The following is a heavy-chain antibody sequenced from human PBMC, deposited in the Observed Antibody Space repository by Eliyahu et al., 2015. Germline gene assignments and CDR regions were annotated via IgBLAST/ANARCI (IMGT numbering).Heavy chain of an antibody. CDR2: INHSGST. V-gene: IGHV4-34*01. J-gene: IGHJ4*02. Sequence: QVQLQQWGAGLLKPSETLSLTCAVYGGXFSGYYWSWIRQPPGKGLEWIGEINHSGSTNYNPSLKSRVTISVDTSKNQFSLKVRSVTAADTAVYYCARAGNWDSSGYYSNTFDYWGQGTLVTVSS. CDR1: GGXFSGYY. CDR3: ARAGNWDSSGYYSNTFDY. D-gene: IGHD3-22*01.